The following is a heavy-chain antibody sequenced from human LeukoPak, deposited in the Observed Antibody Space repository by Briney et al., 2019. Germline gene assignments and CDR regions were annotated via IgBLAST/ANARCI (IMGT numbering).Heavy chain of an antibody. D-gene: IGHD3-3*01. CDR3: ARVGREYDFWSGYLGYYYYMDV. J-gene: IGHJ6*03. V-gene: IGHV3-21*01. CDR2: ISSSSSYI. Sequence: PGGSLKLSCAASGFTFSSYSMNWVRQAPGKGLEWVPSISSSSSYIYYADSVKGRFTISRDNAKNSLYLQMNSLRAEDTAVYYCARVGREYDFWSGYLGYYYYMDVWGKGTTVTVSS. CDR1: GFTFSSYS.